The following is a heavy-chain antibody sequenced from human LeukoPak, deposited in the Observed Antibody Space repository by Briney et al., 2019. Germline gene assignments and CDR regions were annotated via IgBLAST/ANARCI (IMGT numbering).Heavy chain of an antibody. CDR3: AGVQYYYGSGATEYDY. Sequence: ASVKVSCKASGYTFTGYYMHWVRQAPGQGLEWMGWINPNSGGTNYAQKFQGRVTMTRDTSISTAYMELSRLRSDDTAVYYCAGVQYYYGSGATEYDYWGQGTLVTVSS. CDR2: INPNSGGT. V-gene: IGHV1-2*02. J-gene: IGHJ4*02. D-gene: IGHD3-10*01. CDR1: GYTFTGYY.